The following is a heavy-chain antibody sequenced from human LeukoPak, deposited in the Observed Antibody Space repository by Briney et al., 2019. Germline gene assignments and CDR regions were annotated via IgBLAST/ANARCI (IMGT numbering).Heavy chain of an antibody. CDR2: INHSGST. CDR1: GGSFSGYY. Sequence: SETLSLTCAVYGGSFSGYYWSWIRRPPGKGLEWIGEINHSGSTNYNPSLKSRVTISVDTSKNQFSLKLSSVTAADTAVYYCARGYCSSTSCYTYYYYGMDVWGQGTTATVSS. CDR3: ARGYCSSTSCYTYYYYGMDV. D-gene: IGHD2-2*02. J-gene: IGHJ6*02. V-gene: IGHV4-34*01.